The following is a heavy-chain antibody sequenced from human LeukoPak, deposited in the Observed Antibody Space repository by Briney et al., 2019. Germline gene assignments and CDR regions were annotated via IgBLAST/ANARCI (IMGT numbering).Heavy chain of an antibody. CDR2: INPNSGGT. V-gene: IGHV1-2*02. CDR1: GYTFTGYY. Sequence: ASVKVSCKASGYTFTGYYMHWVRQAPGQGLEWMGWINPNSGGTNYAQKFQGRVTMTRDTSISTAYTELSRLRSDDTAVYYCAREDSSSWYPGWFDPWGQGTLVTVSS. D-gene: IGHD6-13*01. CDR3: AREDSSSWYPGWFDP. J-gene: IGHJ5*02.